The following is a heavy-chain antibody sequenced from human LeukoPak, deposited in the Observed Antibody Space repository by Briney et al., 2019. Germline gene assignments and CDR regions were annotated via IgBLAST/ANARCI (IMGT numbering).Heavy chain of an antibody. Sequence: SETLSLTCTVSGGSISSSSYYWGWIRQPPGKGLEWIGSIYYSGSTYYNPSLKSRVTISVDTSKNQFSLKLSSVTAADTAMYYCDYSSGWYGIMGDYWGQGTLVTVSS. D-gene: IGHD6-19*01. J-gene: IGHJ4*02. CDR3: DYSSGWYGIMGDY. CDR2: IYYSGST. V-gene: IGHV4-39*01. CDR1: GGSISSSSYY.